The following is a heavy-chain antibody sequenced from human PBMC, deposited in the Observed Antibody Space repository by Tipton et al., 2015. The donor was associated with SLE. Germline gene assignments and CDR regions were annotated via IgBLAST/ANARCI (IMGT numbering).Heavy chain of an antibody. V-gene: IGHV4-34*09. CDR3: ARGYCSGGSCWITPRY. CDR2: INHSGST. Sequence: TLSLTCAVYGGSFSGYYWSWIRQPPGKGLEWIGEINHSGSTNYNPSLKSRVTISVDTSKNQFSLKLSSVTAADTAVYYCARGYCSGGSCWITPRYWGQGTLVTVSS. J-gene: IGHJ4*02. CDR1: GGSFSGYY. D-gene: IGHD2-15*01.